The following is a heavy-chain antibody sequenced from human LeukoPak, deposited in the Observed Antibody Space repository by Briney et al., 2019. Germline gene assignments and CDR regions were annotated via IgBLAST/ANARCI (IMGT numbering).Heavy chain of an antibody. CDR2: ISTDGSNK. V-gene: IGHV3-30*03. J-gene: IGHJ6*02. Sequence: GGSLRLSCAASGFTFSNYGMHWVRQAPGKGLEWVAIISTDGSNKYYADSVKGRFTISRDNPKNTLNLQMNSLRAEDTAVYYCATDASGITHHAMGVWGQGTTVTVSS. CDR1: GFTFSNYG. CDR3: ATDASGITHHAMGV. D-gene: IGHD3-10*01.